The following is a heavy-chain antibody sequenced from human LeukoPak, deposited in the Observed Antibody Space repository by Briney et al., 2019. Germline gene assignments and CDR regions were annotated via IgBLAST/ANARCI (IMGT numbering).Heavy chain of an antibody. CDR2: IYYSGST. CDR3: ARDRGDILTYFDY. J-gene: IGHJ4*02. CDR1: GGSISSYY. V-gene: IGHV4-59*01. Sequence: PSETLSLTCTVSGGSISSYYWSWIRQPPGKGLEWIGYIYYSGSTNYNPFLKSRVTISVDTSKNQFSLKLSSVTAADTAVYYCARDRGDILTYFDYWGQGTLVTVSS. D-gene: IGHD3-9*01.